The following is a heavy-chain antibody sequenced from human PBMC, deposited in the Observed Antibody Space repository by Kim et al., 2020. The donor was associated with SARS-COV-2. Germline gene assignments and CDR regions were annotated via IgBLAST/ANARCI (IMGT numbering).Heavy chain of an antibody. Sequence: SETLSLTCAVYGGSFSGYYWSWIRQPPGKGLEWIGEINHSGSTNYNPSLKSRVTISVDTSKNQFSLKLSSVTAADTAVYYCARGQLLGVKRSNGVSIAARPPHYYYMDVWGKGTTVTVSS. CDR2: INHSGST. J-gene: IGHJ6*03. D-gene: IGHD6-6*01. V-gene: IGHV4-34*01. CDR1: GGSFSGYY. CDR3: ARGQLLGVKRSNGVSIAARPPHYYYMDV.